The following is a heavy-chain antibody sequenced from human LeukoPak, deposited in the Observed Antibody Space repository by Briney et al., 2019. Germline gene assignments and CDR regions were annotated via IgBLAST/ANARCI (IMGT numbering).Heavy chain of an antibody. CDR1: GYTFTSYG. CDR3: AKADSSGWYGLTFCDY. J-gene: IGHJ4*02. Sequence: ASVKVSCKASGYTFTSYGTSWVRQAPGQGLEWMGWISAYNGNTNYAQKLQGRVTMTTDTSTSTAYMELRSLRSDDTAVYYCAKADSSGWYGLTFCDYWGQGTLVTVSS. D-gene: IGHD6-19*01. V-gene: IGHV1-18*01. CDR2: ISAYNGNT.